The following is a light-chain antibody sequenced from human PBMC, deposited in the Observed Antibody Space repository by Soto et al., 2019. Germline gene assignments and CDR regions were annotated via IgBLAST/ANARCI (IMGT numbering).Light chain of an antibody. CDR2: ANR. V-gene: IGLV1-40*01. J-gene: IGLJ2*01. CDR3: QSYDSRLSGREV. Sequence: QSVLTQPPSVSGAPGQRVTISCTGSSSSIGGGYDVHWYQQIPGRAPKLLIYANRNRPSGVPDRFSGSKSGTSASLAITGLRTEDEADYYCQSYDSRLSGREVFGGGTKLTVL. CDR1: SSSIGGGYD.